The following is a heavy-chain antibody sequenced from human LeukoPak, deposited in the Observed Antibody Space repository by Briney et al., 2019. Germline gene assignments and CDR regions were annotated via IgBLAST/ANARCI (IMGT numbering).Heavy chain of an antibody. Sequence: ASVKVSCKASGSTFTSYYMHWVRQAPGQGLEWMGIINPSGGSTSYAQKFQGRVTMTRDTSTSTVYMELSSLGSEDTAVYYCARVPAAGFDYFDYWGQGTLVTVSS. CDR1: GSTFTSYY. J-gene: IGHJ4*02. CDR2: INPSGGST. V-gene: IGHV1-46*01. CDR3: ARVPAAGFDYFDY. D-gene: IGHD6-13*01.